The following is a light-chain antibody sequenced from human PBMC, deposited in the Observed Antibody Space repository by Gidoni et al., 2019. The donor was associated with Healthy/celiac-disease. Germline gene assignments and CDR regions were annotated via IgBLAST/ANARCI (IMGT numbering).Light chain of an antibody. CDR1: QRVLYSSNNKNY. J-gene: IGKJ1*01. CDR2: WAS. Sequence: IVMTQSPDSLAVSLGERAALNCKSSQRVLYSSNNKNYLAWYQQKPGQPPKLLIYWASTRESGVPDRFSGSGSGTDFTLTISSLQAEDVAVYYCQQYYSTPWTFAQXTKVEIK. CDR3: QQYYSTPWT. V-gene: IGKV4-1*01.